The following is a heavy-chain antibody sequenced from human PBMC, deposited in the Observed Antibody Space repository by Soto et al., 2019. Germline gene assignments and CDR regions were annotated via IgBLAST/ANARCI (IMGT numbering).Heavy chain of an antibody. CDR1: DFALTSDW. V-gene: IGHV3-7*01. CDR2: IKQDGSEK. CDR3: AREDIVVVPAAIDYYYYGMDV. Sequence: GGSLRLSCTPSDFALTSDWVSWVRQSPGKGLEWVANIKQDGSEKYYVDSVKGRFTISRDNAKNSLYLQMNSLRAEDTAVYYCAREDIVVVPAAIDYYYYGMDVWGQGTTVTVSS. J-gene: IGHJ6*02. D-gene: IGHD2-2*02.